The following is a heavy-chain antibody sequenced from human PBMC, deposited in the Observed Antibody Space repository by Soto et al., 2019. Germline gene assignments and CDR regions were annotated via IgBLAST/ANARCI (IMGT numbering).Heavy chain of an antibody. D-gene: IGHD6-13*01. CDR3: ASHSRIAAASSSDYYYGMDV. CDR1: GGSFSGYY. CDR2: INHSGST. Sequence: SETLSLTCAVYGGSFSGYYWRWIRQPPGKGLEWIGEINHSGSTNYNPSLKSRVTISVDTSKNQFSLKLSSVTAADTAVYYCASHSRIAAASSSDYYYGMDVWGQGTTVTVSS. V-gene: IGHV4-34*01. J-gene: IGHJ6*02.